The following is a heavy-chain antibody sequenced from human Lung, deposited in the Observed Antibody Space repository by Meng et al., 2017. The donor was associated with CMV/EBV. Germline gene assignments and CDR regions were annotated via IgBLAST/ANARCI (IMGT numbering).Heavy chain of an antibody. V-gene: IGHV3-21*01. D-gene: IGHD5-24*01. Sequence: GESLKISCAASGFSFNKYSFHWVRQAPGQGLEWVSFSSSASRSSATSSNFMHYAESVNGRFTISRDNAKNSLYLQMNSLRDEDTAVYYCARDDDLQYGIDVWXRGTXVTVSS. CDR1: GFSFNKYS. CDR3: ARDDDLQYGIDV. CDR2: SSSASRSSATSSNFM. J-gene: IGHJ6*02.